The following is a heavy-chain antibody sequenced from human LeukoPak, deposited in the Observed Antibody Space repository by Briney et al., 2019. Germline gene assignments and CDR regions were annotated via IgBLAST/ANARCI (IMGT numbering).Heavy chain of an antibody. CDR3: ARHCGIAVAGTLGHFDY. CDR2: IHYTGTT. V-gene: IGHV4-39*01. J-gene: IGHJ4*02. D-gene: IGHD6-19*01. CDR1: GGSISSSSYS. Sequence: PSETLSLTCSVSGGSISSSSYSWGWIRQPPGKGLEWLGSIHYTGTTYDNPSLKSRVTISVDTSKNQFSLKLSSVTAADTAVYYCARHCGIAVAGTLGHFDYWGQGTLVTVSS.